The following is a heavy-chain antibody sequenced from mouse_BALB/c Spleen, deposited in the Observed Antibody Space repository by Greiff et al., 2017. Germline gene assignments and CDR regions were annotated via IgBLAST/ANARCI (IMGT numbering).Heavy chain of an antibody. V-gene: IGHV1-14*01. D-gene: IGHD2-14*01. CDR1: GYTFTSYV. Sequence: EVKLQESGPELVKPGASVKMSCKASGYTFTSYVMHWVKQKPGQGLEWIGYINPYNVGTKYNEKFKGKATLTSDKSSSTAYMELSSLTSEDSAVYYCARGGYDGYFDYWGQGTTLTVSS. CDR3: ARGGYDGYFDY. J-gene: IGHJ2*01. CDR2: INPYNVGT.